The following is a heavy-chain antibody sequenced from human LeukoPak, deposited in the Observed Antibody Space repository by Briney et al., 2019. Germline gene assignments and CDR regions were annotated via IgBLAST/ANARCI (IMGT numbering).Heavy chain of an antibody. V-gene: IGHV3-7*04. J-gene: IGHJ4*02. CDR1: GFTFSNYW. CDR3: ARMYCGGGKCYLSYFDY. Sequence: GGSLRLSCAASGFTFSNYWMSWVRQAPGKGLEWVANIKQDGSENYYVDSAKGRFTISRDNARNSLYLQMNSLRAEDTAVYYCARMYCGGGKCYLSYFDYWGQGTVVTVSS. CDR2: IKQDGSEN. D-gene: IGHD2-21*01.